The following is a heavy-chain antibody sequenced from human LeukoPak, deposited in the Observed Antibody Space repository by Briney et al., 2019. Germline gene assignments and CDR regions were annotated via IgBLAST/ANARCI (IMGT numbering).Heavy chain of an antibody. Sequence: GGSLRLSCGASGFTFRRYAMNWVRQAPGQGLEWVAIISYGGNNQYYAESVKGRFTISRDNTKNTVYLQMNSLRPEDTAVYYCARAPDSSGYYYYFDYWGQGALVTVSS. J-gene: IGHJ4*02. D-gene: IGHD3-22*01. CDR1: GFTFRRYA. CDR3: ARAPDSSGYYYYFDY. CDR2: ISYGGNNQ. V-gene: IGHV3-30-3*01.